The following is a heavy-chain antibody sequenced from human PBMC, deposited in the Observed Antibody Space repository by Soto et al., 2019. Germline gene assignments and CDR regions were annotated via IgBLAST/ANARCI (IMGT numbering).Heavy chain of an antibody. CDR3: ARRAYSSSWFFDY. Sequence: SETLSLTCSVSGGSISSYYWSWIRQPPGKGLEWIGYIYYSGSTNYNPSLKSRVTISVDTSKNQFSLKLSSVTAADTAVYYCARRAYSSSWFFDYWGQGTLVTVSS. CDR2: IYYSGST. V-gene: IGHV4-59*01. CDR1: GGSISSYY. J-gene: IGHJ4*02. D-gene: IGHD6-13*01.